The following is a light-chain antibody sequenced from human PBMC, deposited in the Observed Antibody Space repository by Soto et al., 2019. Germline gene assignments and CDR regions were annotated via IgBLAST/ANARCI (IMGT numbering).Light chain of an antibody. J-gene: IGKJ1*01. CDR3: QQYGSSPT. CDR1: QSVSSVIGGY. CDR2: GAS. V-gene: IGKV3-20*01. Sequence: EIVLTQSPGTLSLSPGERATLSCRPSQSVSSVIGGYLAWYQHKPGQAPRLLIYGASSRATGIPDRFSGSGSGTDFTLTISRLEPEDSALYYCQQYGSSPTFGQGTKVEIK.